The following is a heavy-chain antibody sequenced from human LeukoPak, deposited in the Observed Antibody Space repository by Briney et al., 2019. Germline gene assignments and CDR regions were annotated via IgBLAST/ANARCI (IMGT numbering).Heavy chain of an antibody. CDR3: TTVACSSTSCYSDY. V-gene: IGHV3-15*01. J-gene: IGHJ4*02. CDR1: GFTFSNAW. Sequence: GGSLRLSCAASGFTFSNAWMSWVRQAPGKGLEWVCRIKSKTDGGTTDYAAPVKGRFTISRDDSKNTLYLQMNSLKTEDTAVYYCTTVACSSTSCYSDYWGQGTLVTVSS. D-gene: IGHD2-2*01. CDR2: IKSKTDGGTT.